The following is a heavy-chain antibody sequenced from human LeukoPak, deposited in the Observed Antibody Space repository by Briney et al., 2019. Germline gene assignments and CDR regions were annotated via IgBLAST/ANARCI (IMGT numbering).Heavy chain of an antibody. CDR3: AKLELLLWLGEFNTGAFDM. Sequence: GGSLRLSCAASGFSLSSSCMHWVRQAPGKGLEWVAGIPDDGSKKYYADSVKGRFTISRDESKNTLDLQMNILRPEDTAVYYCAKLELLLWLGEFNTGAFDMWGQGTMVTVSS. D-gene: IGHD3-10*01. V-gene: IGHV3-30*18. CDR2: IPDDGSKK. J-gene: IGHJ3*02. CDR1: GFSLSSSC.